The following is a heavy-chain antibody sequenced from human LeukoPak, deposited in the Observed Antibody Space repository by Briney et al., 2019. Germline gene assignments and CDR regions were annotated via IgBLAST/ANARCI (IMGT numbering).Heavy chain of an antibody. CDR3: AKDLRAKAIAAAGTSFDP. J-gene: IGHJ5*02. CDR1: GFTFSSYG. V-gene: IGHV3-30*02. CDR2: IRYDGSNK. Sequence: GGSLRLSCAASGFTFSSYGMHWVRQAPGKGLEWVAFIRYDGSNKYYADSVKGRFTISRDNSKNTLYPQMNSLRAEDTAVYYCAKDLRAKAIAAAGTSFDPWGQGTLVTVSS. D-gene: IGHD6-13*01.